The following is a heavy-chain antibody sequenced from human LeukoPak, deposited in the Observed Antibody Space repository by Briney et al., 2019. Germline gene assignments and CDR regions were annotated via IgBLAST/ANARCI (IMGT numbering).Heavy chain of an antibody. CDR2: ISGSGGST. V-gene: IGHV3-23*01. Sequence: GGSLRLSCAASGFTFSSYAMSWVRQAPGKGLEWVSAISGSGGSTYYADSGKGRFTISRDNSKNTLYLQMNSLRAEDTAVYYCAKCWVSGSYGGYFDYWGQGTLVTVSS. CDR3: AKCWVSGSYGGYFDY. D-gene: IGHD3-10*01. CDR1: GFTFSSYA. J-gene: IGHJ4*02.